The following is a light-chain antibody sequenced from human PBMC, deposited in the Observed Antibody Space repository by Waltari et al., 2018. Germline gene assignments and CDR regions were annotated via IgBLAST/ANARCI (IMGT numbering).Light chain of an antibody. J-gene: IGKJ1*01. V-gene: IGKV3-20*01. CDR2: AAS. Sequence: EIVLTQSPGTLSLAPGARATLSLRASQSVSRTLAWYQQKPGQAPSLLIYAASTRATGIPDRFSGSGSGTDFSLTISRLEPEDFAVYYCQHYVRLPATFGQGTKVEIK. CDR3: QHYVRLPAT. CDR1: QSVSRT.